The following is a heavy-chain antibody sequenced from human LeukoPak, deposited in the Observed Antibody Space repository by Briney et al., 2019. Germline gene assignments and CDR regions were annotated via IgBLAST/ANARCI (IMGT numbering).Heavy chain of an antibody. Sequence: GGSLRLSCAASGFTFSSYSMNWVRQAPGKGLEWVSYISSSSSTIYYADSVKGRFTISRDNAKNSLYLQMNSLRAEDTAVYYCARFVAGGSCCEGLDYWGQGTLVTVSS. CDR1: GFTFSSYS. CDR2: ISSSSSTI. CDR3: ARFVAGGSCCEGLDY. V-gene: IGHV3-48*04. J-gene: IGHJ4*02. D-gene: IGHD2-15*01.